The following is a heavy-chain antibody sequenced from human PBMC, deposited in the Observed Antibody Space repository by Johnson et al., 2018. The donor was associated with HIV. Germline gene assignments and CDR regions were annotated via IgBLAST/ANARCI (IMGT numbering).Heavy chain of an antibody. V-gene: IGHV3-53*01. CDR2: IYSGGST. CDR1: GFTVSSNY. CDR3: ARDGPRGSYGAFDI. J-gene: IGHJ3*02. D-gene: IGHD1-26*01. Sequence: VQLVESGGGLIQPGGSLRLSCAASGFTVSSNYMSWVRQAPGKGLEWVSVIYSGGSTYYPDSVRGRFTISRDISKNTLYLQMNSLRAEDTALYYCARDGPRGSYGAFDIWGQGTMVTVSS.